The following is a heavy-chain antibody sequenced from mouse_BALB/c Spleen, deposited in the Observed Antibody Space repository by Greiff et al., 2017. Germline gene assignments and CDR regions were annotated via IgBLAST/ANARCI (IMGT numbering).Heavy chain of an antibody. CDR1: GYAFTNYL. D-gene: IGHD1-1*01. Sequence: VQRVESGAELVRPGTSVKVSCKASGYAFTNYLIEWVKQRPGQGLEWIGVINPGSGGTNYNEKFKGKATLTADKSSSTAYMQLSSLTSDDSAVYFCARYTTVVEGYAMDYWGQGTSVTVSS. V-gene: IGHV1-54*01. CDR2: INPGSGGT. CDR3: ARYTTVVEGYAMDY. J-gene: IGHJ4*01.